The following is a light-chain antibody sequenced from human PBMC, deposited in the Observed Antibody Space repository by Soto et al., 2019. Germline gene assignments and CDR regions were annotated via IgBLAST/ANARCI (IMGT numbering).Light chain of an antibody. J-gene: IGLJ1*01. CDR2: DNN. Sequence: QSVLTQPPSVSAAPGHKVTISCSGSSSNIGNNYVSWYQQLPGTAPKLLIYDNNKRPSGIPDRFSGSKSGTSATLGITGLQTGDEADYYCGTWDSSLSAGRVFGTGTKVTV. V-gene: IGLV1-51*01. CDR3: GTWDSSLSAGRV. CDR1: SSNIGNNY.